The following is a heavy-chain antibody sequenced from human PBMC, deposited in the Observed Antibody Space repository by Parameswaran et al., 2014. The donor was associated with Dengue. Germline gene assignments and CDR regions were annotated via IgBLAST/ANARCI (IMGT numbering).Heavy chain of an antibody. D-gene: IGHD2-2*01. V-gene: IGHV4-30-4*01. Sequence: RWIRPAPREGPGVDWVHLLQWEHLLQPVLKSRVTISVDTSKNQFSLKLSSVTAADTAVYYCAGNSAAMSLKYNWFDPWGQGTLVTVSS. CDR3: AGNSAAMSLKYNWFDP. J-gene: IGHJ5*02. CDR2: LLQWEH.